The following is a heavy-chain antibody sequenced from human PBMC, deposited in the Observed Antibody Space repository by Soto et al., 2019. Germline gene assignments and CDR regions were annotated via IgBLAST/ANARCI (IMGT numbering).Heavy chain of an antibody. CDR1: GGTFSSYA. Sequence: SVKVSCKASGGTFSSYAISWVRQAPGQGLEWMGGIIPIFGTANYAQKFQGRVTITADESTSTAYMELSRLRSDDTAVYYCARGYSYVAGLDYWGQGTLVTVSS. J-gene: IGHJ4*02. V-gene: IGHV1-69*13. CDR2: IIPIFGTA. CDR3: ARGYSYVAGLDY. D-gene: IGHD5-18*01.